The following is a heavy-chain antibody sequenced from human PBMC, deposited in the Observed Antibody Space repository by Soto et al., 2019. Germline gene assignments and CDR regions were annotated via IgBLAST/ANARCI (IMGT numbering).Heavy chain of an antibody. CDR1: GGSISSSSYY. D-gene: IGHD1-26*01. CDR2: IYYSGST. CDR3: ARRGSYYSSFDY. J-gene: IGHJ4*02. Sequence: LSLTCTVSGGSISSSSYYWGWIRQPPGKGLEWIGSIYYSGSTYYNPSLKSRVTISVDTSKNQFSLKLSSVTAADTAVYYCARRGSYYSSFDYWGQGTLVTVSS. V-gene: IGHV4-39*01.